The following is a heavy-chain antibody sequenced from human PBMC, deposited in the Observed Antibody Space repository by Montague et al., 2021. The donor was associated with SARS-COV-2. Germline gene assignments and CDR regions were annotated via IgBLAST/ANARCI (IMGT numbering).Heavy chain of an antibody. CDR3: ARGQVSVYGVLIMLPAEGHFDD. CDR2: VDHRGSA. V-gene: IGHV4-34*01. D-gene: IGHD3-3*01. CDR1: GGSFTDYY. Sequence: SETLSLTCAVYGGSFTDYYWTWIRQAPGKGLEWIGEVDHRGSASYSPSLKGRVSISVDRSKNQFSLNLRSVTAADTAAYYCARGQVSVYGVLIMLPAEGHFDDWGRGTMVLVSP. J-gene: IGHJ3*01.